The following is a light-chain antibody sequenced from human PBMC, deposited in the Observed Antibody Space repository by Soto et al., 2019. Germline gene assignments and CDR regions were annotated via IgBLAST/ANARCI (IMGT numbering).Light chain of an antibody. J-gene: IGKJ4*01. Sequence: DIQMTQSPSSLSASVGDTVTITCRASQSISAYLPWYQQKPGKAPKLLIYSASSLQIGVPSRFSGSGFGTDFTLTITSLLPADFAAYYCQQSYITPPVTFGGGTKVEIK. V-gene: IGKV1-39*01. CDR3: QQSYITPPVT. CDR1: QSISAY. CDR2: SAS.